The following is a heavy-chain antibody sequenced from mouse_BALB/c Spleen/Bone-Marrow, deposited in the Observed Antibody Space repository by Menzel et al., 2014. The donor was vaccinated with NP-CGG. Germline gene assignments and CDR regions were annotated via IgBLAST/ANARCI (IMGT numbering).Heavy chain of an antibody. CDR1: GYPFSSYW. V-gene: IGHV1-80*01. CDR2: IYPGDGET. Sequence: QVQLQQSGAELVRPGSSVKISCKASGYPFSSYWMSWVKQRPGQGLEWIGHIYPGDGETNYNGKFKGNATLTADKSSSTAYMQLISLTSEDSAVYFCARKYGDYWGQGTTLTVST. CDR3: ARKYGDY. J-gene: IGHJ2*01. D-gene: IGHD2-10*02.